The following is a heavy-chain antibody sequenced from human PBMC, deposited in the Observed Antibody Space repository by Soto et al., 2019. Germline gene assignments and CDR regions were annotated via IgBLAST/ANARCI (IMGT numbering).Heavy chain of an antibody. V-gene: IGHV4-30-4*01. CDR1: GGSVTSDEDY. Sequence: PSETLPLTCTVSGGSVTSDEDYWTWIRQSPGKGLEWIGYISNSGSTGYNPSLKTRLSMSVDRSKNQFTLRLTSVTAADTAVYFCATESGSTYGYFDHWGQGTQVTVSS. D-gene: IGHD5-18*01. CDR2: ISNSGST. J-gene: IGHJ4*02. CDR3: ATESGSTYGYFDH.